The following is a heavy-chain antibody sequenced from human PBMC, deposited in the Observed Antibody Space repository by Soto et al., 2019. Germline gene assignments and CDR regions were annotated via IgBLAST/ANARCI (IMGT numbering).Heavy chain of an antibody. J-gene: IGHJ4*02. D-gene: IGHD2-15*01. CDR2: TYYRSKWYN. CDR1: GDGVSSNSAA. Sequence: SQTLSLTCAISGDGVSSNSAAWNWIRQSTSRGLEWLGRTYYRSKWYNDYAVSVKSRITINPDTSKNQFSLQLNSVTPEDTAVYYCARAGCSGGSCYSGNWGQGTLVTVSS. V-gene: IGHV6-1*01. CDR3: ARAGCSGGSCYSGN.